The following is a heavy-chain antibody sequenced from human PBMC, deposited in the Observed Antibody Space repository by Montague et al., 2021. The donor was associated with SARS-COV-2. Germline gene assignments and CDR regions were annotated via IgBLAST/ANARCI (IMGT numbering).Heavy chain of an antibody. D-gene: IGHD3-10*01. V-gene: IGHV4-59*01. CDR1: GGSFSGYY. CDR3: ARADITMVRGVNRLAFDI. J-gene: IGHJ3*02. CDR2: IYYSGST. Sequence: SETLSLTCTVYGGSFSGYYWSWIRQPPGKGLEWIGYIYYSGSTNYYPSLKGRVTISVDTSKNQFSLKLSSVTAADTAVYYCARADITMVRGVNRLAFDIWGQGTRVTVSS.